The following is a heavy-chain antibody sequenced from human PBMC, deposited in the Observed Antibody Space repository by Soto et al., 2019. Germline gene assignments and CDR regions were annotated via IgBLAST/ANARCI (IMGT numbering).Heavy chain of an antibody. Sequence: QVQLVQSGAEVKKPGSSVKVSCKASGVTFSSYAISWVRQAPGKGLEWMGGIIPIFGTANYAQKFQGRVTITADESTSTAYMELSSLRSEDTAVYYCARDDGVQPYYYYGMDVWGQGTTVTVSS. J-gene: IGHJ6*02. D-gene: IGHD2-8*01. V-gene: IGHV1-69*01. CDR2: IIPIFGTA. CDR3: ARDDGVQPYYYYGMDV. CDR1: GVTFSSYA.